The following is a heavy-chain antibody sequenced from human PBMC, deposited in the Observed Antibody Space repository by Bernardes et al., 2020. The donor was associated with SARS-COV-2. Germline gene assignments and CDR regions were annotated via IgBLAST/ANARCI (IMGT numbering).Heavy chain of an antibody. D-gene: IGHD6-19*01. V-gene: IGHV4-59*01. CDR1: GGSISSSY. CDR2: TYYSGST. J-gene: IGHJ4*02. CDR3: ARMMFSRGWYDYFDY. Sequence: TRSLTCPVSGGSISSSYWSWIRQPPGKGLEWIGYTYYSGSTMYTPSLKSRLTISVDTSKNQFSLKLSSVTAADTAVYYCARMMFSRGWYDYFDYWGQGTLVTVSS.